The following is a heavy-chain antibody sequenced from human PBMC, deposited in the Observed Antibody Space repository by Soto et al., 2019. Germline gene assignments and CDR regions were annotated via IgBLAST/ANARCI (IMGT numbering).Heavy chain of an antibody. CDR3: ARDDGYSYGLYYYYGMDV. CDR2: INAGNGNT. J-gene: IGHJ6*02. Sequence: ASVKVSCXASGYTFTSYAMHWVRQAPGQRLEWMGWINAGNGNTKYSQKFQGRVTITRDTSASTAYMELSSLRSEDTAVYYCARDDGYSYGLYYYYGMDVWGQGTTVTVSS. CDR1: GYTFTSYA. D-gene: IGHD5-18*01. V-gene: IGHV1-3*01.